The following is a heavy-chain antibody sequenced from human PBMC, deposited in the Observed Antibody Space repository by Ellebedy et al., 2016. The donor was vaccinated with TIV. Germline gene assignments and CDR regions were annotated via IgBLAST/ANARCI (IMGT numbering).Heavy chain of an antibody. CDR1: GFTFSSYW. Sequence: PGGSLRLSCAASGFTFSSYWMHWVRQAPGKGLVWVSRANGAGSSTSYAGSVKGRFTISRDSAKNTVYLQMNSLTVEDTAVYYCAAGGSDSFDYWGQGALVTVSS. J-gene: IGHJ4*02. CDR2: ANGAGSST. V-gene: IGHV3-74*01. D-gene: IGHD1-26*01. CDR3: AAGGSDSFDY.